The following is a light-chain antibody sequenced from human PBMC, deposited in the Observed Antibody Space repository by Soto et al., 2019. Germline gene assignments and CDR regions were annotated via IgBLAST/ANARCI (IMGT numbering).Light chain of an antibody. J-gene: IGLJ3*02. CDR1: TNDIGGYNY. CDR3: CSYTISDTLV. CDR2: EVR. Sequence: QSVLTQPASVSGSPGQSITISCSGTTNDIGGYNYVSWYQHHPGKVPKVIIYEVRNRPSGVSNRFSGSKSGNTASLTISGLQAEDEADYYCCSYTISDTLVFGGGTKVTVL. V-gene: IGLV2-14*01.